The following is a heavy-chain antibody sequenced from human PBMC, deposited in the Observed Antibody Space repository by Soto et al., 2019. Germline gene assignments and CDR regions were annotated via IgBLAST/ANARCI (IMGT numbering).Heavy chain of an antibody. CDR2: IRTYNGNT. Sequence: ASVKVSCKGSGYTFTSYGISWVRQAPGQGLEWMGWIRTYNGNTDNAQKFQGRVTMTTDTSTSTAYMELRSLRSEDTAVYYCARIYCDTVSCHGPGYWVPGTLVTVSS. J-gene: IGHJ4*02. CDR1: GYTFTSYG. CDR3: ARIYCDTVSCHGPGY. V-gene: IGHV1-18*01. D-gene: IGHD3-10*01.